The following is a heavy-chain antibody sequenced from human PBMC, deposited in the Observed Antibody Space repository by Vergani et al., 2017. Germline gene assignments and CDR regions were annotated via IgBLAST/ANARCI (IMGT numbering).Heavy chain of an antibody. CDR2: IRYDGSNK. J-gene: IGHJ6*02. D-gene: IGHD2-2*03. CDR3: AKEVVDIVVVPAAKVYYGMDV. Sequence: QVQLVESGGGVVQPGGSLRLSCAASGFTFSSYGMHWVRQAPGKGLEWVAFIRYDGSNKYYADSVKGRFTISRDNSKNTLYLQMNSLRAEDTAVYYCAKEVVDIVVVPAAKVYYGMDVWGQGTTVTVSS. CDR1: GFTFSSYG. V-gene: IGHV3-30*02.